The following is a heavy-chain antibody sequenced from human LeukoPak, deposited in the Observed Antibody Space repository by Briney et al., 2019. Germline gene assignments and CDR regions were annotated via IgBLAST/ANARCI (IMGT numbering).Heavy chain of an antibody. Sequence: SETLSLTRSVSGGSITSDYWSWIRQSPGKGLEWIGFIYDSGSTIYNPSPKSRVTISVDTSKNQFSLKLRSVTAADTAIYYCAMSPPRGAWFDPWGQGTLVTVSS. V-gene: IGHV4-4*09. CDR3: AMSPPRGAWFDP. CDR1: GGSITSDY. CDR2: IYDSGST. J-gene: IGHJ5*02. D-gene: IGHD4/OR15-4a*01.